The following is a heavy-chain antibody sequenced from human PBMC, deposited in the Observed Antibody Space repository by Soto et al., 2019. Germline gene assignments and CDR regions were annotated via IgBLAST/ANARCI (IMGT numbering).Heavy chain of an antibody. Sequence: QVQLQESGPGLVKPSGTLSLTCAVSGGSISSSNWWSWVRQPPGKGLEGIGEIDHSGSTNYNPSLQSQVTISVDKSKNQFSLKLSSVTAADTAVYYCARSRLFDYGDPERHYYYYGMDVWGQGTTVTVSS. D-gene: IGHD4-17*01. V-gene: IGHV4-4*02. CDR2: IDHSGST. J-gene: IGHJ6*02. CDR3: ARSRLFDYGDPERHYYYYGMDV. CDR1: GGSISSSNW.